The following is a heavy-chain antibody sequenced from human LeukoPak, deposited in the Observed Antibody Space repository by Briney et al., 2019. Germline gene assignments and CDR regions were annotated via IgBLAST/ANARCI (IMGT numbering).Heavy chain of an antibody. CDR3: ARDRYYYGSGSYYKFGWFDP. J-gene: IGHJ5*02. CDR2: INPNSGGT. V-gene: IGHV1-2*02. CDR1: GYTFTDYY. Sequence: ASVKVSCKASGYTFTDYYMHWVRQTPGQGLEWMGWINPNSGGTNYAQKFQGRVTMTRDTSISTAYMELSSLRSEDTAVYYCARDRYYYGSGSYYKFGWFDPWGQGTLVTVSS. D-gene: IGHD3-10*01.